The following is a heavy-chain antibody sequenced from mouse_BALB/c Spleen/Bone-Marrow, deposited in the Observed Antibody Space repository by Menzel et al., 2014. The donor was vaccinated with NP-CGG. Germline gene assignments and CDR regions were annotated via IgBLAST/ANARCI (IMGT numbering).Heavy chain of an antibody. D-gene: IGHD2-4*01. CDR3: ARGGHDFSLDY. Sequence: QVHLQQPGAELGMPGASVKMSCKASGYTFTDNWIYWVKQRPGQGLEWIGAIDTSDSYTNYNQKFMGKASLTVDASSSTAYVQVSSLTSDDSAVYYCARGGHDFSLDYWGQGTSVTVSS. V-gene: IGHV1-69*01. CDR1: GYTFTDNW. J-gene: IGHJ4*01. CDR2: IDTSDSYT.